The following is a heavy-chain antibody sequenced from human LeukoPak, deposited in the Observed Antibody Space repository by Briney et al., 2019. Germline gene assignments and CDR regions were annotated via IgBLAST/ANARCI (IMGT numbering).Heavy chain of an antibody. Sequence: ESGPTLVNPTQTLTLTCTFSGFSLSTSGICVNWIRQPPGKALEWLSRIDWDDDKYYSTSLKTRLTISKDTSKNQVVLTMTNMDPVDTATYYCARINGGRSGLLDYWGQGTPVTVSS. CDR2: IDWDDDK. CDR3: ARINGGRSGLLDY. CDR1: GFSLSTSGIC. D-gene: IGHD3-16*01. V-gene: IGHV2-70*11. J-gene: IGHJ4*02.